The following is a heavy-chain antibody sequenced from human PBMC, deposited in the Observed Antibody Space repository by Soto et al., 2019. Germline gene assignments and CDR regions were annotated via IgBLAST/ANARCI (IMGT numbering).Heavy chain of an antibody. CDR2: IYYSGST. CDR1: GGSISSGGYY. CDR3: AREDYGGNSAAFDI. Sequence: PSETLSLTCTVSGGSISSGGYYWSWIRQHPGKGLEWIGYIYYSGSTYYNPSLKSRVTLSIDTSKNHFSLKLSSVTAADTAVYYCAREDYGGNSAAFDIWGQGTMVTVSS. V-gene: IGHV4-31*03. J-gene: IGHJ3*02. D-gene: IGHD4-17*01.